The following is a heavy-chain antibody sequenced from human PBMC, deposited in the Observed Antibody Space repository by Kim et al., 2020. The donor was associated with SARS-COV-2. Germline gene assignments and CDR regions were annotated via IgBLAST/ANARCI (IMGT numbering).Heavy chain of an antibody. CDR3: ARDHLKDYYDSTGYYS. D-gene: IGHD3-22*01. Sequence: ASVKVSCKASGYTFTNYGISWVRQAPGQGLEWMGWISTYNGNTNYAQKLQGRVTMTTDTSTSTAYMELRSLRSDDTAVYYCARDHLKDYYDSTGYYSWGQGTLVTVSS. CDR1: GYTFTNYG. CDR2: ISTYNGNT. V-gene: IGHV1-18*01. J-gene: IGHJ4*02.